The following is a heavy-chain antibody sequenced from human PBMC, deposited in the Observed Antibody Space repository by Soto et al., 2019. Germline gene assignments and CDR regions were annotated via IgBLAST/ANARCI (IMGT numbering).Heavy chain of an antibody. D-gene: IGHD3-16*01. CDR2: IYSGGIT. CDR1: GFTVSSKY. Sequence: EVQLVESGGGLVQPGGSLRLSCAASGFTVSSKYMSWVRQAPGKGLEWVSVIYSGGITYYADSVKGRFTISRDNSKNTLYLQINNLRAEDTAVYYCASPPGGPNDAFDIWGQGTLVIVSS. V-gene: IGHV3-66*01. J-gene: IGHJ3*02. CDR3: ASPPGGPNDAFDI.